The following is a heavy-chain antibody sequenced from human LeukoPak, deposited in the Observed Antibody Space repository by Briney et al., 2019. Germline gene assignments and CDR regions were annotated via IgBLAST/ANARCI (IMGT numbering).Heavy chain of an antibody. Sequence: SETLSLTCTVPGGSISSGDYYWSWIRQPPGKGLEWIGYIYYSGSTYYNPSLKSRVTISVDTSKNQFSLKLSSVTAADTAVYYCARDAQRVYCSSTSCYTGQVFDYWGQGTLVTVSS. CDR3: ARDAQRVYCSSTSCYTGQVFDY. CDR2: IYYSGST. CDR1: GGSISSGDYY. D-gene: IGHD2-2*02. J-gene: IGHJ4*02. V-gene: IGHV4-30-4*08.